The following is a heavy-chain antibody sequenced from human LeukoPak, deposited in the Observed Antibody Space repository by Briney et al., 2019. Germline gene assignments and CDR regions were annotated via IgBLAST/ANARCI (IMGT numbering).Heavy chain of an antibody. CDR3: ARGLRAYYYYGMDV. J-gene: IGHJ6*02. V-gene: IGHV3-64*02. CDR1: GFTFSSHW. Sequence: GGSLRLSCAASGFTFSSHWMHWVRQAPGEGLEYVSAISSNGGSTYYADSVKGRFTISRDNSKNTLFLQMGSLRVEDMAVYYCARGLRAYYYYGMDVWGQGTTVTVSS. CDR2: ISSNGGST. D-gene: IGHD3-3*01.